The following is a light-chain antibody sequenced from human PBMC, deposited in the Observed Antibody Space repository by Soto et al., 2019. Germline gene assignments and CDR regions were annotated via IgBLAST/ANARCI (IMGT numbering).Light chain of an antibody. CDR3: QQYNSYSPMYT. CDR2: DAS. J-gene: IGKJ2*01. Sequence: IQMTQSPSTLSASVGDIVTITCRASQSISSWLAWYQQKPGKAPKLLIYDASSLESGVPSRFSGSGSGTEFTLTISSLQPDDFATYYCQQYNSYSPMYTFGQGTKLEIK. CDR1: QSISSW. V-gene: IGKV1-5*01.